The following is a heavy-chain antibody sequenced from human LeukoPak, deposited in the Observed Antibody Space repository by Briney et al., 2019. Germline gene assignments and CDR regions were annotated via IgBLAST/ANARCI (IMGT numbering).Heavy chain of an antibody. Sequence: ASVNVSCTASGYTFTNYAINWVRQAPGQGLEWMGWINTGTGNPTYAQGFTGRFVFSLDTSVSTPYLQINSLKAEDTAVYYCATIGATFFDGWGQGTLVTVSS. CDR2: INTGTGNP. V-gene: IGHV7-4-1*02. D-gene: IGHD3-10*01. J-gene: IGHJ4*02. CDR3: ATIGATFFDG. CDR1: GYTFTNYA.